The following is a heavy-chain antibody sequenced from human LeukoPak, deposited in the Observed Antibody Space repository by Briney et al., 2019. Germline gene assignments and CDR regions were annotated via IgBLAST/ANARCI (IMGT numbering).Heavy chain of an antibody. Sequence: GGSLRPSCAASGFTFSSYAMSWVRQAPGKGLEWVSAISGSGGSTYYADSVKGRFTISRDNSKNTLYLQMDSLRAEDTAVYYCAKMVGLYNWFDPWGQGTLVTVSP. D-gene: IGHD2-15*01. CDR3: AKMVGLYNWFDP. V-gene: IGHV3-23*01. CDR2: ISGSGGST. J-gene: IGHJ5*02. CDR1: GFTFSSYA.